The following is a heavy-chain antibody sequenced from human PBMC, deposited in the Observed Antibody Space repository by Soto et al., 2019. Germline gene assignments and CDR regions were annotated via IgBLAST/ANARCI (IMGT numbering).Heavy chain of an antibody. CDR2: ISSSSSTI. V-gene: IGHV3-48*02. D-gene: IGHD3-22*01. Sequence: GGSLRLSCTASGFTFSTYNMNWVRQAPGKGLEWVSYISSSSSTIFYADSVKGRFTISRDNAKNSLYLQINSLRDDDTAVYYCARDTSGYYPDYWGQGTLVTVSS. CDR1: GFTFSTYN. CDR3: ARDTSGYYPDY. J-gene: IGHJ4*02.